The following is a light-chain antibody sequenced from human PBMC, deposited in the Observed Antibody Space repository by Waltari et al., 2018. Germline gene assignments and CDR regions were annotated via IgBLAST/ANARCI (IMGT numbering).Light chain of an antibody. V-gene: IGKV1-33*01. CDR2: DAS. Sequence: DIQMTQSPSSLSASVGDRVTITCQASQDISNYLNWYQQKPVKAPKLLIYDASNLEKGVPSRFSGSGSGTDFTFTISSLQPEDIATYYCQQYDNLPFTFGPGTKVDIK. CDR3: QQYDNLPFT. CDR1: QDISNY. J-gene: IGKJ3*01.